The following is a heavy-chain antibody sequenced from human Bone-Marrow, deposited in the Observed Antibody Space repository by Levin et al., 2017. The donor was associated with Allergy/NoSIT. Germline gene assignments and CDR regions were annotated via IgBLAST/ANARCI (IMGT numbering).Heavy chain of an antibody. CDR2: IFYSGTT. V-gene: IGHV4-61*10. Sequence: KASETLSLTCTVSGGSVSDATYYWTWIRQPAGTGLEWIGNIFYSGTTKYNPSLKSRLTISVDTSKNQFSLNLYSVTPADTAVYYCARDPVYASLHAFDIWGQGTMVTVSS. CDR3: ARDPVYASLHAFDI. CDR1: GGSVSDATYY. J-gene: IGHJ3*02. D-gene: IGHD2-8*01.